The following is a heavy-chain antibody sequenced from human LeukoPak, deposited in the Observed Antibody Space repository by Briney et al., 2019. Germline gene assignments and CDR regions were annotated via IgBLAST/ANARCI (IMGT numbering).Heavy chain of an antibody. J-gene: IGHJ5*02. CDR2: ISDGGGNT. D-gene: IGHD3-3*01. CDR3: AKPGYRGNTSGCCES. CDR1: GLNFSTCY. V-gene: IGHV3-23*01. Sequence: GGSLRLSCAAAGLNFSTCYMSWVGQAPGTGLEWVSVISDGGGNTYYADSVKGRFTISRDNSESTMYLQMSSLRAEDTAVYYCAKPGYRGNTSGCCESWGQETLVSVSS.